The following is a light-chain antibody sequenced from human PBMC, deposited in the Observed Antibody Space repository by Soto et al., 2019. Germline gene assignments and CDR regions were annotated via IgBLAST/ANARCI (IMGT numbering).Light chain of an antibody. CDR2: GAS. CDR3: QQYDSSPCT. CDR1: QSVSSSY. Sequence: EIVLTQSPGTLSLSPGERATLSCRASQSVSSSYLAWYQQKPGQAPRLLIYGASSRATGIPDRFSGSGSGTDFNLTISRLEPEDFAVYFCQQYDSSPCTFGQGTKVEIK. V-gene: IGKV3-20*01. J-gene: IGKJ1*01.